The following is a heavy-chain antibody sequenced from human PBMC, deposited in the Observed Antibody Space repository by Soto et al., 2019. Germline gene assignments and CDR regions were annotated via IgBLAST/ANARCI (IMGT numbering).Heavy chain of an antibody. J-gene: IGHJ6*02. Sequence: ASVKVSCKASGYTFTSYGISWVRQAPGQGLEWMGWISAYNGNTNYAQKLQGRVTMTTDTSTSTAYTELRSLRSDDTAVYYCARDGFYDILTGYSYYYYGMDVWGQGTTVTVSS. D-gene: IGHD3-9*01. V-gene: IGHV1-18*01. CDR3: ARDGFYDILTGYSYYYYGMDV. CDR1: GYTFTSYG. CDR2: ISAYNGNT.